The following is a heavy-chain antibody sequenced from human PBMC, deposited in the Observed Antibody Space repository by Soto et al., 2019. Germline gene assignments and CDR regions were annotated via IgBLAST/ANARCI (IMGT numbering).Heavy chain of an antibody. CDR3: ARVPYCSSSRCYSYFDS. J-gene: IGHJ4*02. V-gene: IGHV3-74*01. CDR2: ISSDGSST. CDR1: GFTLSNYW. D-gene: IGHD2-2*01. Sequence: EVQLVESGGGLVQPRGSLRLSCAASGFTLSNYWMHWARQAPEKGLEWVSRISSDGSSTNYADSVKRRYTISRDNAKNTLLLQMNSLRAEDTAVYYCARVPYCSSSRCYSYFDSWGQGTLVTVSS.